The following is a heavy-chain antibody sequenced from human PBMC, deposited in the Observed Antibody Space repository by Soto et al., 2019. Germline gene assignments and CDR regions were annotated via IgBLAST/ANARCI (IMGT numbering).Heavy chain of an antibody. CDR3: ARHYSGSYYSHWFDP. V-gene: IGHV4-61*01. CDR1: GDSVSSGSYY. Sequence: SETLSLTCIVSGDSVSSGSYYWIWFRQPPGKGLEWIGYIFYSGNTNYNPSLQSRVTISVDTSKNQFSLKLRSVTAADTAMYYCARHYSGSYYSHWFDPWGQGTLVTVSS. D-gene: IGHD1-26*01. CDR2: IFYSGNT. J-gene: IGHJ5*02.